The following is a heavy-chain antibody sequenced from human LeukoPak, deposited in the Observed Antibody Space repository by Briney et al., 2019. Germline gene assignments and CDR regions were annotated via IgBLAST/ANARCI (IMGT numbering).Heavy chain of an antibody. Sequence: GGSLRLSCTASGFSVSSNYMSWVRQAPGKGLEWVSVMFASGSTYYADSVKGRFTFSRDIFRNTLYLQLNSLRVEDTALYYCARDGASIDDQYYGLDVWGQGTTVTVSS. CDR3: ARDGASIDDQYYGLDV. J-gene: IGHJ6*02. CDR2: MFASGST. D-gene: IGHD1-1*01. V-gene: IGHV3-66*01. CDR1: GFSVSSNY.